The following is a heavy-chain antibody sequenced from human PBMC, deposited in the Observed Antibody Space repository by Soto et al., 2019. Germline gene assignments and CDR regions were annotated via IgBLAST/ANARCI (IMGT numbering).Heavy chain of an antibody. V-gene: IGHV4-59*01. J-gene: IGHJ5*02. D-gene: IGHD4-4*01. Sequence: SETLSLTCTVSGGSISSYYWSWIRQPPGKGLEWIGYIYYSGSTNYNPSLKSRVTISVDTSKNQFSLKLSSVTAADTAVYYCARHMTTVTLPKQANWFDPWGQGTLVTVSS. CDR1: GGSISSYY. CDR3: ARHMTTVTLPKQANWFDP. CDR2: IYYSGST.